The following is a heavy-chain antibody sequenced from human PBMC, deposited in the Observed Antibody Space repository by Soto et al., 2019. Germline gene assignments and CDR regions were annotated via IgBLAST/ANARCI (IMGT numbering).Heavy chain of an antibody. CDR1: GGSISSYY. J-gene: IGHJ4*02. CDR3: LDWVCGH. V-gene: IGHV4-59*08. Sequence: SETLSLTCTVSGGSISSYYWSWIRQPPGKGLEWIGYIYYSGSTNYNPSLKSRVTISVDTSKNQFSLKLSSVTAAERTVQRFLDWVCGHWGQGTPVTV. D-gene: IGHD3-9*01. CDR2: IYYSGST.